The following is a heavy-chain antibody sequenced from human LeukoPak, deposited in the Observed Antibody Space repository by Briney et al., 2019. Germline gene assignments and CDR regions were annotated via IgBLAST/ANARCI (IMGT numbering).Heavy chain of an antibody. J-gene: IGHJ6*02. CDR2: ISGSGGST. CDR3: AKDIVVTFPYYYYGMDV. Sequence: PGGSLRLSCAASGFTFSSYAMSWVRQAPGKGLQWVSAISGSGGSTYYADSVKGRFTISRDNSKNTLYLQMNSLRAEDTAVYYCAKDIVVTFPYYYYGMDVWGQGTTVTVSS. V-gene: IGHV3-23*01. D-gene: IGHD5-12*01. CDR1: GFTFSSYA.